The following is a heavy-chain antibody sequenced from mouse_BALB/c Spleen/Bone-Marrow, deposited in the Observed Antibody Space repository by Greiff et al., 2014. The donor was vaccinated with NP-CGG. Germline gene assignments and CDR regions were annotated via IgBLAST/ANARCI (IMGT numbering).Heavy chain of an antibody. J-gene: IGHJ2*01. D-gene: IGHD2-14*01. CDR3: ARHHRYAYYFDY. V-gene: IGHV1S130*01. Sequence: VQLQQSGSVLVRPGASVRLSCKASGYTFTGSWMHWAKQRPGQGPEWIGEIHPNSGNINYNEKFKGKATLTVDTFSSIVYVDLSSLTSEDSAVYYCARHHRYAYYFDYWGQGTTLTVSS. CDR1: GYTFTGSW. CDR2: IHPNSGNI.